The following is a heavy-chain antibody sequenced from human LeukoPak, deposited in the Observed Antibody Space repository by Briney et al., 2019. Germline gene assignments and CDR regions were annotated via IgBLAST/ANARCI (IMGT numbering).Heavy chain of an antibody. Sequence: SVKVSCKASGDTFSNYAINWVRQAPGQGLEWMGGITPIFHTTNYAQKFQGRVTITTDESTSTAYMELSSLGSEDTAVYYCASPVGFKYGSDDFAVWGQGTLVTVSS. D-gene: IGHD3-10*01. CDR2: ITPIFHTT. J-gene: IGHJ3*01. CDR1: GDTFSNYA. CDR3: ASPVGFKYGSDDFAV. V-gene: IGHV1-69*05.